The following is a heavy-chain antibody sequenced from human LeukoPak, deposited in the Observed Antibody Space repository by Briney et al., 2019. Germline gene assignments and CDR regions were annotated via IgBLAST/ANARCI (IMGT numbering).Heavy chain of an antibody. D-gene: IGHD2-2*01. CDR1: GGTFSSYA. J-gene: IGHJ5*02. CDR3: ARLSVPAGWFDP. V-gene: IGHV1-69*05. Sequence: SVKLSCNASGGTFSSYAISWVRQAPGQGLEWMGGIIPIFGTANYAQKFQGRVTITTHASTSTAYMELSSLRSKDTAVYYCARLSVPAGWFDPWGQGTLVTVSS. CDR2: IIPIFGTA.